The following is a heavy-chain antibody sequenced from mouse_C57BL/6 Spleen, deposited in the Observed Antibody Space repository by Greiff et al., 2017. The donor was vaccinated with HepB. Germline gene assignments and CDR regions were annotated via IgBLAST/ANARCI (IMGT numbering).Heavy chain of an antibody. Sequence: EVQLQESGPGLVKPSQSLSLTCSVTGYSITSGYYWNWIRQFPGNKLEWMGYISYDGSNNYNPSLKNRISITRDTSKNQFFLKLNSVTTEDTATYYCARWYYGSSYFFDYWGQGTTLTVSS. CDR1: GYSITSGYY. CDR2: ISYDGSN. CDR3: ARWYYGSSYFFDY. J-gene: IGHJ2*01. D-gene: IGHD1-1*01. V-gene: IGHV3-6*01.